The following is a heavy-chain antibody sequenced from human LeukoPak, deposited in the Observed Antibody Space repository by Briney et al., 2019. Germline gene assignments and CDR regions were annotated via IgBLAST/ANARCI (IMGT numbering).Heavy chain of an antibody. CDR2: IYYSGST. V-gene: IGHV4-59*01. Sequence: SETLSLTCTVSGGSISSYYWSWIRQPPGKGLEWIGYIYYSGSTNYNPSLKGRVTISVDTSKNQFSLKLSSVTAADTAVYYCARAGDRNAFDIWGQGTMVTVSS. J-gene: IGHJ3*02. CDR3: ARAGDRNAFDI. CDR1: GGSISSYY. D-gene: IGHD3-10*01.